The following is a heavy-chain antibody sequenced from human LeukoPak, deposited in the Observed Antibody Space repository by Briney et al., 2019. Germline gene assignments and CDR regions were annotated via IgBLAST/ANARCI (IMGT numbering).Heavy chain of an antibody. Sequence: ASVTVSCKASGYTLTAYYIYWVRQAPGQGLEWMGRINPNSGGTDYAQNFQGRVTMTRYTSISTAYMELSRLRSDGTAVDYCARGYCSGGTCYLVENWLDPWGQGTLVTVSS. CDR2: INPNSGGT. CDR1: GYTLTAYY. V-gene: IGHV1-2*06. J-gene: IGHJ5*02. D-gene: IGHD2-15*01. CDR3: ARGYCSGGTCYLVENWLDP.